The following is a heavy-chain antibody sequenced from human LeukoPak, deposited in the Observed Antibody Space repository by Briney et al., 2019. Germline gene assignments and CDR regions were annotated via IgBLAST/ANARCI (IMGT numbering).Heavy chain of an antibody. CDR2: INHSGST. V-gene: IGHV4-34*01. Sequence: KPSETLSLTCAVYGGSFSGYYWSWIRQPPGKGLEWIGEINHSGSTNYNPSLKSRVTISVDTSKNQFSPKLSSVTAADTAVYYCARVPSGWYRYYFDYWGQGTLVTVSS. CDR1: GGSFSGYY. D-gene: IGHD6-19*01. J-gene: IGHJ4*02. CDR3: ARVPSGWYRYYFDY.